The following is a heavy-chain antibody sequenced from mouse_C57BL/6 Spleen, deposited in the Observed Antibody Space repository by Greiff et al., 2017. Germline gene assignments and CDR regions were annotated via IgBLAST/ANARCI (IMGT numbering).Heavy chain of an antibody. CDR1: GYTFTSYW. J-gene: IGHJ4*01. CDR3: ATGYYYAMDY. CDR2: IDPPDSYN. Sequence: QVQLQQSGAELVMPGASVKLSCKASGYTFTSYWMHWVKQRPGQGLEWIGEIDPPDSYNNYNQKFKGKSTLTVDKSSSTAYMQLSSLTSEDSAVYYCATGYYYAMDYWGQGTSVTVSS. V-gene: IGHV1-69*01. D-gene: IGHD2-2*01.